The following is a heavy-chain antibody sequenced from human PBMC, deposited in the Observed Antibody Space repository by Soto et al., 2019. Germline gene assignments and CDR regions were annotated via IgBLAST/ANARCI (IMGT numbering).Heavy chain of an antibody. CDR1: GFSFNFYA. D-gene: IGHD5-18*01. V-gene: IGHV3-30-3*01. Sequence: QVQLVESGGGVVQPGRSLRISCAATGFSFNFYAMYWVRQAPGKGLEWVAMISNDGSSENYADSVRGRFIISRDNSNKTLFLQMNSLRPEDTATYYCVRDSGANYGTFWYFDLWGRGTLVTVSS. CDR2: ISNDGSSE. CDR3: VRDSGANYGTFWYFDL. J-gene: IGHJ2*01.